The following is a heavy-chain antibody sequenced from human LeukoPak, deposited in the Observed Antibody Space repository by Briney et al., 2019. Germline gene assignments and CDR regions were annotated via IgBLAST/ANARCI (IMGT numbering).Heavy chain of an antibody. CDR1: GFTFSSYA. CDR2: ISGSGGST. V-gene: IGHV3-23*01. J-gene: IGHJ4*02. CDR3: AKVYQEYYYDSSGYYSK. Sequence: GGSLRLSCAASGFTFSSYAMSWVRQAPGEGLEWVSAISGSGGSTYYADSVKGRFTISRDNSKNTLYLQMNSLRAEDTAVYYCAKVYQEYYYDSSGYYSKWGQGTLVTVSS. D-gene: IGHD3-22*01.